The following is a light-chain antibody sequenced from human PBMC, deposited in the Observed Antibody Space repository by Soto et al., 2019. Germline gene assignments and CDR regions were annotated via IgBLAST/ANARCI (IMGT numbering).Light chain of an antibody. CDR3: SSHTSSSSWV. CDR2: EVT. J-gene: IGLJ3*02. V-gene: IGLV2-14*01. CDR1: SSDIGRYNF. Sequence: QSALTQHASVSGSPGQSITISCTGTSSDIGRYNFVSWYQQHPGKAPKVMIYEVTNRPSGVSNRFSGSKSGNTASLTISGLQAEDEADYYCSSHTSSSSWVFGGGTKLTVL.